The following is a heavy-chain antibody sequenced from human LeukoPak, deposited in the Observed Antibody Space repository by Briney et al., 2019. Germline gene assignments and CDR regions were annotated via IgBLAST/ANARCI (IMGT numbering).Heavy chain of an antibody. CDR3: ARAIGDSWNYLTSIRFDP. D-gene: IGHD1-7*01. CDR1: GGSISSGSYY. J-gene: IGHJ5*02. V-gene: IGHV4-61*02. Sequence: SETLSLTXTVSGGSISSGSYYWRWIRQPAGKGLEWIGRIYTSGSTNYNPSLKSRVTISVDTSKNQFSLKLSSVTAADTAVYYCARAIGDSWNYLTSIRFDPWGQGTLVTVSS. CDR2: IYTSGST.